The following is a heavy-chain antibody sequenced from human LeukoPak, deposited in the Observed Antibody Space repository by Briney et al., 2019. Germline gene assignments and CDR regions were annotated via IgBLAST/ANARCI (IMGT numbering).Heavy chain of an antibody. CDR3: AREGDLEWELASMSVAFDI. D-gene: IGHD1-26*01. V-gene: IGHV1-18*01. CDR2: ISAYNGNT. CDR1: GYTFTSYG. J-gene: IGHJ3*02. Sequence: ASVKVSCKASGYTFTSYGISWVRQAPGQGLEWMGWISAYNGNTNYAQKLQGRVTMTTDTSTSTAYMELRSLRSDDTAVYYCAREGDLEWELASMSVAFDIWGQGTMVTVSS.